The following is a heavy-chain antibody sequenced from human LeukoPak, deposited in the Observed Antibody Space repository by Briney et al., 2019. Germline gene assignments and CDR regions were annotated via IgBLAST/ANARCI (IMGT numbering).Heavy chain of an antibody. J-gene: IGHJ6*02. V-gene: IGHV1-2*02. Sequence: ASVKVSCKASGYTFTGYYMHWVRQAPGPGLEWMGWTNPNSGGTNYAQKFQGRVTMTRDTSISTAYMELSRLRSDDTAVYYCARAKGSGRDYYYYGMDVWGQGTTVTVSS. D-gene: IGHD2-15*01. CDR3: ARAKGSGRDYYYYGMDV. CDR1: GYTFTGYY. CDR2: TNPNSGGT.